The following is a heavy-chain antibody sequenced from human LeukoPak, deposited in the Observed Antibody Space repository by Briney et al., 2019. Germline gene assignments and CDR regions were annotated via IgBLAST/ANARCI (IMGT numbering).Heavy chain of an antibody. D-gene: IGHD3-16*01. CDR1: GGSISSYY. Sequence: SETLSLTCTVSGGSISSYYWSWIRQPPGKGLEWSGYIYYSGSTNYNPSLKSRVTISVDTSKNQFSLKLSSVTAADTAVYYCARDRGLGVDWFDPWGQGTLVTVSS. V-gene: IGHV4-59*01. J-gene: IGHJ5*02. CDR3: ARDRGLGVDWFDP. CDR2: IYYSGST.